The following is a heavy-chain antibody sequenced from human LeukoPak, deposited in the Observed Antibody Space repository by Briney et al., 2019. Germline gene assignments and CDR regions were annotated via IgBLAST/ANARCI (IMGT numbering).Heavy chain of an antibody. CDR2: INPSGGST. Sequence: ASVKVSCKASGYTFTSYYMHWVRQAPGQGLEGMGIINPSGGSTSYAQKFQGRVTMTRDMSTSTVYMELSSLRSEDTAVYYCAREAEDIVVVVAARNYYYYYMDVWGKGTTVTVSS. V-gene: IGHV1-46*01. J-gene: IGHJ6*03. D-gene: IGHD2-15*01. CDR3: AREAEDIVVVVAARNYYYYYMDV. CDR1: GYTFTSYY.